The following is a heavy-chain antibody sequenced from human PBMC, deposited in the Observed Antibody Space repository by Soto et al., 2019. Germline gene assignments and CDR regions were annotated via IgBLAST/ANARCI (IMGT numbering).Heavy chain of an antibody. CDR1: GFTVSSKY. V-gene: IGHV3-66*01. Sequence: EVQLVESGGGLVQPGGSLRLSCAASGFTVSSKYMTWVRQAPGKGLEWVSLIQSGGTTYYADSVKGRFTIPRDTSENTLHLQMDSLRVEDTSVYYCAREDVLCYGGRFYGIPLYVWGKGTTVTVSS. CDR2: IQSGGTT. CDR3: AREDVLCYGGRFYGIPLYV. D-gene: IGHD2-15*01. J-gene: IGHJ6*04.